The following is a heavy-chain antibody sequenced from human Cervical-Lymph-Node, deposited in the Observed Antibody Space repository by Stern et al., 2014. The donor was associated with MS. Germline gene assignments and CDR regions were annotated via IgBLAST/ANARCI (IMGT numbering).Heavy chain of an antibody. CDR1: GFTFSSYS. V-gene: IGHV3-48*02. D-gene: IGHD2-15*01. Sequence: EVQLVQSGGGLVQPGGSLRLSCAASGFTFSSYSMNWVRQAPGKGLEWVSYISSSSSTIYYADSVKGRFTISRDNAKNSLYLQMNSLRDEDTAVYYCARADPLYRPRLMDVWGQGTTVTVSS. CDR3: ARADPLYRPRLMDV. J-gene: IGHJ6*02. CDR2: ISSSSSTI.